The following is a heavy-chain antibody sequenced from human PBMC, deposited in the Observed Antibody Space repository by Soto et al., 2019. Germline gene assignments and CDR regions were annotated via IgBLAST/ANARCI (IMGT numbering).Heavy chain of an antibody. V-gene: IGHV4-39*07. CDR1: GGSISSGGYS. CDR3: ARGNLDYGDSSLDY. D-gene: IGHD4-17*01. CDR2: INHSGST. Sequence: SETLSLTCTVSGGSISSGGYSWSWIRQPPGKGLEWIGEINHSGSTNYNPSLKSRVTISVDTSKNQFSLKLSSVTAADTAVYYCARGNLDYGDSSLDYWGQGTLVTVSS. J-gene: IGHJ4*02.